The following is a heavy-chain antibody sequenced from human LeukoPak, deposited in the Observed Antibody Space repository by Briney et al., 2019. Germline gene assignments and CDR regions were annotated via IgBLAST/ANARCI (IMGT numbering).Heavy chain of an antibody. CDR3: ARALPHRRLMDTTMEQHWFDP. Sequence: ASVKVSCKASGCTFNSYTITWVRQAPGQGLEWMGGIIPIFGTANYAQKFQGRVTITADKSTSTVYMELTSLRSEDTAVYYCARALPHRRLMDTTMEQHWFDPWGQGTLVTVSS. V-gene: IGHV1-69*06. CDR2: IIPIFGTA. D-gene: IGHD5-18*01. CDR1: GCTFNSYT. J-gene: IGHJ5*02.